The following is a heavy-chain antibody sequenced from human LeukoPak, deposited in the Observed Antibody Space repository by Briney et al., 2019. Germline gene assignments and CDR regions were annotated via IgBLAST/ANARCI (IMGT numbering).Heavy chain of an antibody. D-gene: IGHD3-10*01. Sequence: ASVKVSCKASGYTFTSYDINWVRQATGQGLEWMGWMNPNSGNTGYAQKFQGRVTMTRNTSISTAYMELSGLRSEDTAVYYCARGLSRKKFGELSYYFDYWGQGTLVTVSS. CDR3: ARGLSRKKFGELSYYFDY. J-gene: IGHJ4*02. CDR2: MNPNSGNT. CDR1: GYTFTSYD. V-gene: IGHV1-8*01.